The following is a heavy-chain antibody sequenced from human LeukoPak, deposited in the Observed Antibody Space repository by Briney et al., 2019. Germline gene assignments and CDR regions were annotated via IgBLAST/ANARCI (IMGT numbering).Heavy chain of an antibody. CDR3: ARQGYGRSSFFDH. J-gene: IGHJ4*02. D-gene: IGHD6-6*01. Sequence: SETLSLTCTASGDSVSTNLYYWGWLRQPPGQGLEWIGNLFHSGTTYYNPSLKSRVSISVDTSKNQFSLKLNSVTAADTAVYYCARQGYGRSSFFDHWGQGTLVTVSS. CDR1: GDSVSTNLYY. V-gene: IGHV4-39*01. CDR2: LFHSGTT.